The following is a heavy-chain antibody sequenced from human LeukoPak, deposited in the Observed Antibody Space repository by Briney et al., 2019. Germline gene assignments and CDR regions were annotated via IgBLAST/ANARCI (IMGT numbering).Heavy chain of an antibody. CDR2: TYYRSKWFN. D-gene: IGHD2-15*01. J-gene: IGHJ3*02. V-gene: IGHV6-1*01. CDR1: GDRFLINSAA. CDR3: ARGDCSGGICWSDSAFDI. Sequence: SQTLSLSCAISGDRFLINSAAWNWIRQSPSRGLEWLGRTYYRSKWFNDYAVSVKSRMTINPDTSRNQFYLQLKSVTPEDTAVYYCARGDCSGGICWSDSAFDIWGQGTMVTVSS.